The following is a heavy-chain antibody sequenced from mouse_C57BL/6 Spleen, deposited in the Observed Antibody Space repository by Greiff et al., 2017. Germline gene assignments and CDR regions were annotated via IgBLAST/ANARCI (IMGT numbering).Heavy chain of an antibody. CDR1: GYTFTDYE. V-gene: IGHV1-15*01. D-gene: IGHD1-1*01. Sequence: QVQLQQSEAELVRPGASVTLSCKASGYTFTDYEMHWVKQTPVHGLEWIGAIDPETGGTAYNQKFKGKAKLTADKSSSTAYMELRSLTSEDSAVYYCTRRDYGSSYWFAYWGQGTLVTVSA. J-gene: IGHJ3*01. CDR3: TRRDYGSSYWFAY. CDR2: IDPETGGT.